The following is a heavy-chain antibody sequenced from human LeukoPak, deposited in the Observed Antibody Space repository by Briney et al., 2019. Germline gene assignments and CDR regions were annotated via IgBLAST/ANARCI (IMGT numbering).Heavy chain of an antibody. CDR1: GFTFSSYG. V-gene: IGHV3-48*01. CDR2: ISSSSSTI. D-gene: IGHD3-10*01. J-gene: IGHJ6*02. Sequence: GGSLRLPCAASGFTFSSYGMNWVRQAPGKGLEWVSYISSSSSTIYYADSVKGRFTISRDNAKNSLYLQMNSLRAEDTAVYYCATNYYGSGRDVWGQGTTVTVSS. CDR3: ATNYYGSGRDV.